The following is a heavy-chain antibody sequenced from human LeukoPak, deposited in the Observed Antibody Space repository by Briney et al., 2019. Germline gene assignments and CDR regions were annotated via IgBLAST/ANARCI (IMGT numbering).Heavy chain of an antibody. D-gene: IGHD2-21*01. J-gene: IGHJ4*02. V-gene: IGHV3-7*01. Sequence: GGSLRLSCVASGFTFENYWMHWVRQAPGKGPEWVANIKQDGSLEHYMDSVKGRFTISRDNAKNSLILLMDSLRAEDTAVYYCARWTGVIDSWGQGTLVTVSS. CDR2: IKQDGSLE. CDR3: ARWTGVIDS. CDR1: GFTFENYW.